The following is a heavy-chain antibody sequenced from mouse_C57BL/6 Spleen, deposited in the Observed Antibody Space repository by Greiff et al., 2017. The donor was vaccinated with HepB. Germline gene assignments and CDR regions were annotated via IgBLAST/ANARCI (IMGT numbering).Heavy chain of an antibody. D-gene: IGHD1-1*01. CDR2: ISYDGSN. CDR3: ATGGYYYGSTYYYAMDY. J-gene: IGHJ4*01. Sequence: ESGPGLVKPSQSLSLTCSVTGYSITSGYYWNWIRQFPGNKLEWMGYISYDGSNNYNPSLKNRISITRDTSKNQFFLKLNSVTTEDTATYYCATGGYYYGSTYYYAMDYWGQGTSVTVSS. V-gene: IGHV3-6*01. CDR1: GYSITSGYY.